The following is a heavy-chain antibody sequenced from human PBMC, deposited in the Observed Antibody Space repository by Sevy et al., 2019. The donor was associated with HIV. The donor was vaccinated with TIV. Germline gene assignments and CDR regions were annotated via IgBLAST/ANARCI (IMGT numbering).Heavy chain of an antibody. Sequence: GGSLRLSCAASGFTFSSYSMNWVRQAPGRGLEWISYISSSSSAIYYADSVKGRFTITRDNAKNSLYLQMNSLRDEDTAVDYCASEQWQLNADDDFDIWGQGTMVTVSS. CDR2: ISSSSSAI. J-gene: IGHJ3*02. V-gene: IGHV3-48*02. D-gene: IGHD6-19*01. CDR1: GFTFSSYS. CDR3: ASEQWQLNADDDFDI.